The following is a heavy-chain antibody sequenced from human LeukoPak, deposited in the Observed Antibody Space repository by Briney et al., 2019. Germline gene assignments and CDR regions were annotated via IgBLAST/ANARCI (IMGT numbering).Heavy chain of an antibody. V-gene: IGHV1-46*01. CDR3: AYSGSYSPEYFQP. J-gene: IGHJ1*01. Sequence: EASVKVSCKASGYTFTSYYMHWVRQAPGQGLEGMGIINPSGGSTSYAQKFQGRVTMTRDTSTRTVYIELRSLRSEDTAVYYCAYSGSYSPEYFQPWGQGTLVTVPS. CDR2: INPSGGST. CDR1: GYTFTSYY. D-gene: IGHD1-26*01.